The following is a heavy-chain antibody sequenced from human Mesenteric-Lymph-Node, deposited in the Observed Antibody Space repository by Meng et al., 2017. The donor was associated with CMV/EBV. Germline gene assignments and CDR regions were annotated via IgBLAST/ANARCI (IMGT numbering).Heavy chain of an antibody. D-gene: IGHD3-16*01. CDR1: GFTFSSYA. V-gene: IGHV4-59*01. Sequence: GSLRLSCAASGFTFSSYAMSWVRQPPGKGLEWIGYIYYSGNTNYNPSLKSRVNISLDTSNNRFSLKLNSVTAADTAVYYCARASRSYGYHYWGQGTLVTVSS. J-gene: IGHJ4*02. CDR3: ARASRSYGYHY. CDR2: IYYSGNT.